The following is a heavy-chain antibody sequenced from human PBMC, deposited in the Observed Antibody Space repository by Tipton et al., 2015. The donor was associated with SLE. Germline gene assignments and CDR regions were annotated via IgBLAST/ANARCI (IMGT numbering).Heavy chain of an antibody. CDR1: GGSISSSSYD. CDR2: IYYSGST. J-gene: IGHJ3*02. CDR3: ARRTYSGSYLDAFDI. D-gene: IGHD1-26*01. Sequence: TLSLTCTVSGGSISSSSYDWGWIRQPPGKGLEWIGSIYYSGSTYYNPSLKSRVTISVDTSKNQFSLTLSSVTAADTAVYYCARRTYSGSYLDAFDIWGQGTMVTVSS. V-gene: IGHV4-39*07.